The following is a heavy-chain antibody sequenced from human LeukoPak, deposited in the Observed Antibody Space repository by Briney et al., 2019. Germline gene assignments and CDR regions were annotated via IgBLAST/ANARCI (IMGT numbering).Heavy chain of an antibody. CDR1: GFTFSSYE. CDR3: ARGGDLLEWLSPHLYYFDY. J-gene: IGHJ4*02. Sequence: GGSLRLSCAASGFTFSSYEMNWVRQAPGKGLEWVSYISSSGSTIYYADSVKGRFTISRDKAKNSLYLQMNSLRAEDTAVYYCARGGDLLEWLSPHLYYFDYWGQGTLVTVSS. CDR2: ISSSGSTI. D-gene: IGHD3-3*01. V-gene: IGHV3-48*03.